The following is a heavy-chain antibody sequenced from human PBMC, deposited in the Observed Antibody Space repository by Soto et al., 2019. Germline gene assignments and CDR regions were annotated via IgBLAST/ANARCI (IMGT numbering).Heavy chain of an antibody. CDR1: GYTFTSYA. J-gene: IGHJ6*02. V-gene: IGHV1-3*01. D-gene: IGHD7-27*01. CDR3: ATPVLGYYYYGMDV. Sequence: ASVKVSCKASGYTFTSYAMHWVRQAPGQRLEWMGWINAGNGNTKYSQKFQGRVTITRDTSASTAYMELSSLRSEDTAVYYCATPVLGYYYYGMDVWGQGTTVTVS. CDR2: INAGNGNT.